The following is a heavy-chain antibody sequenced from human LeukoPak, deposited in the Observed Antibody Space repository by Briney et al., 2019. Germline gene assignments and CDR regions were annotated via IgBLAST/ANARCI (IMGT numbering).Heavy chain of an antibody. V-gene: IGHV4-39*07. D-gene: IGHD6-13*01. J-gene: IGHJ4*02. CDR3: ARGIAAAGADDY. CDR1: GGSISSSSYY. CDR2: IYYSGST. Sequence: KPSETLSLTCTVSGGSISSSSYYWGWIRQPPGKGLEWIGSIYYSGSTYYNPSLKSRVTISVDTSKNQFSLKLSSVTAADTAVCYCARGIAAAGADDYWGQGTLVTVSS.